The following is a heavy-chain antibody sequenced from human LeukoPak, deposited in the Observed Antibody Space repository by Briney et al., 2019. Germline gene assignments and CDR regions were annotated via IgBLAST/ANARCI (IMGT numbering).Heavy chain of an antibody. CDR3: AKAPVTTCSGAYCYPFDY. D-gene: IGHD2-21*01. Sequence: GGSLRLSCAASGFTFSSYAMSWVRQAPGKGLECISGFSGSGGSTYYADSVKGRFTISRDSSKNTLYLQMNRLRAEDAAVYYCAKAPVTTCSGAYCYPFDYWGQGTLVTVSS. CDR2: FSGSGGST. CDR1: GFTFSSYA. V-gene: IGHV3-23*01. J-gene: IGHJ4*02.